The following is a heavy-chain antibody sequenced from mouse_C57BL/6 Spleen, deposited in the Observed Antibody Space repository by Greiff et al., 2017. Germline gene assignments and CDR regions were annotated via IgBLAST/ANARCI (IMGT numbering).Heavy chain of an antibody. J-gene: IGHJ2*01. D-gene: IGHD3-2*02. CDR3: ALGTAQAPSDY. V-gene: IGHV1-31*01. CDR2: IYPYNGVS. CDR1: GYSFTGYY. Sequence: VQLKESGPELVKPGASVKISCKASGYSFTGYYMHWVKQSHGNILDWIGYIYPYNGVSSYNQKFKGKATLTVDKSSSTAYMELRSLTSEDSAVYYCALGTAQAPSDYWGQGTTLTVSS.